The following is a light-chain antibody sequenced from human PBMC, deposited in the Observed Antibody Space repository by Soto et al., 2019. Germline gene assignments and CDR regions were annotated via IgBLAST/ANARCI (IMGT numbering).Light chain of an antibody. J-gene: IGKJ5*01. CDR2: DAS. CDR1: QDINIY. CDR3: QQYDILPIT. V-gene: IGKV1-33*01. Sequence: IQMTQSQSSLFASVGDRVTITCQATQDINIYLNWYQQKPGKAPNLLIYDASNLEIGVPSRFSGSGSGTHFTFTISSLQTEDIGTYYCQQYDILPITFGRGTRLEIK.